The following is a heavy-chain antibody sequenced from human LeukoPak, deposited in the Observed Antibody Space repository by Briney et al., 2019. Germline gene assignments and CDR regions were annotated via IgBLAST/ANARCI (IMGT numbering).Heavy chain of an antibody. CDR2: ISGSGGNT. J-gene: IGHJ6*03. V-gene: IGHV3-23*01. Sequence: GGSLRLSCAASEFTFSNYAMTWVRQAPGKGLEWVSAISGSGGNTFYADSVKGRFTISRDNSKNSLYLQMNSLRAEDTAVYYCARAGTYYDFWSGYRDYYMDVWGKGTTVTVSS. D-gene: IGHD3-3*01. CDR1: EFTFSNYA. CDR3: ARAGTYYDFWSGYRDYYMDV.